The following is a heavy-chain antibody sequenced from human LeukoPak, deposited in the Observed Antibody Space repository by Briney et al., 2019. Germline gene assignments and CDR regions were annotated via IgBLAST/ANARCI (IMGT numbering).Heavy chain of an antibody. Sequence: SETLSLTCAVYGGTFSGYYWSWIRQPPGKRLEWVGESNDSGGTNYNPSLKSRVTISADKSKNQVSLKLTSVTAADTAVYYCARGRGVGAVASGGYFDYWGQGTLVTVSS. CDR3: ARGRGVGAVASGGYFDY. D-gene: IGHD6-19*01. CDR1: GGTFSGYY. V-gene: IGHV4-34*01. J-gene: IGHJ4*02. CDR2: SNDSGGT.